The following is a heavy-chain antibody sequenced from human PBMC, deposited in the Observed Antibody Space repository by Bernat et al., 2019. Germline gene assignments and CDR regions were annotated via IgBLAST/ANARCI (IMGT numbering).Heavy chain of an antibody. V-gene: IGHV4-30-4*01. Sequence: QVQLQESGPGLVKPSQTLSLTCTVSGGSISSGDYYWSWIRQPPGKGLEWIGYIYYSGSTYYNPSLKSRVTISVDTSKNPFSLKLSSVTAADTAVYYCARGGWNDDGDPDYWGQGTLVTVSS. D-gene: IGHD1-1*01. CDR3: ARGGWNDDGDPDY. J-gene: IGHJ4*02. CDR2: IYYSGST. CDR1: GGSISSGDYY.